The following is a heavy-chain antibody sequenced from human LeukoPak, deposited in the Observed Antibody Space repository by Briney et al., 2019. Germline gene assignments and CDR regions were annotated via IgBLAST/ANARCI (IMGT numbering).Heavy chain of an antibody. V-gene: IGHV4-39*07. CDR1: GGSISSSSYY. CDR3: ARVPHYYDSSGASRWGAFDP. Sequence: SETLSLTCTVSGGSISSSSYYWGWIRQPPGKGLEWIGSIYYSGSTYYNPSLKSRVTISVDTSKNQFSLKLSSVTAADTAVYYCARVPHYYDSSGASRWGAFDPWGQGTLVTVSS. J-gene: IGHJ5*02. D-gene: IGHD3-22*01. CDR2: IYYSGST.